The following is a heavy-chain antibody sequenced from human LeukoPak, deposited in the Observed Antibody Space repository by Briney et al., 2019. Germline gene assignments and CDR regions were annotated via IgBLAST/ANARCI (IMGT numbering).Heavy chain of an antibody. CDR2: INPNSGGT. CDR3: ARTTNIVVVTLATFGY. CDR1: GYTLTGYY. J-gene: IGHJ4*02. Sequence: ASVKVSCKASGYTLTGYYMHWVRQAPGQGLEWMGWINPNSGGTNYAQKFQGRVTMTRDTSISTAYMELSRLRSDDTAVYYCARTTNIVVVTLATFGYWGQGTLVTVSS. D-gene: IGHD2-21*02. V-gene: IGHV1-2*02.